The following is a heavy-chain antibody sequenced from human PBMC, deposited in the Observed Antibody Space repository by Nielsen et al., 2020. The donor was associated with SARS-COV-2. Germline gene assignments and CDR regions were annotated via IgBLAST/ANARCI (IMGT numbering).Heavy chain of an antibody. CDR1: GFTFRNYA. CDR3: ARDSWDIVVVPGATGRLPSDAYYYGMDV. J-gene: IGHJ6*02. V-gene: IGHV3-74*01. CDR2: INSDGSST. Sequence: GESLKISCAASGFTFRNYAMHWVRQAPGKGLVWVSRINSDGSSTTYADSVKGRFTISRDYAKNTLYLQMNSLRAEDTAVYYCARDSWDIVVVPGATGRLPSDAYYYGMDVWGQGTTVTVSS. D-gene: IGHD2-2*01.